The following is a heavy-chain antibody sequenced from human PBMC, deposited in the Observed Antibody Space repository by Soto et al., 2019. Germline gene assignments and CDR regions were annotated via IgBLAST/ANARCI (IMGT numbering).Heavy chain of an antibody. CDR3: AYHGSGSPLPGYFQH. Sequence: ASVKVSCKASGYTFNSYGITWVRQVTGQRLEWMGWINAGNDITKYSQKFQGRVTITSDTSASTAYMELRSLRSEDTAVYYCAYHGSGSPLPGYFQHWGQGSLVTVSS. J-gene: IGHJ1*01. CDR2: INAGNDIT. D-gene: IGHD3-10*01. V-gene: IGHV1-3*01. CDR1: GYTFNSYG.